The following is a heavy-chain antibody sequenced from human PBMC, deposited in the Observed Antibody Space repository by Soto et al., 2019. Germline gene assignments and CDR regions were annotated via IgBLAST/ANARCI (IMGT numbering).Heavy chain of an antibody. CDR1: GFTFDDYG. J-gene: IGHJ5*02. Sequence: SGFTFDDYGMSWVRQAPGKGLEWVSGINWNGGSTGYADSVKGRFTISRDNAKNSLYLQMNSLRAEDTAVYYCTKPASGLQWPPFDPWGHGTLVTVSS. CDR2: INWNGGST. CDR3: TKPASGLQWPPFDP. V-gene: IGHV3-20*03. D-gene: IGHD6-19*01.